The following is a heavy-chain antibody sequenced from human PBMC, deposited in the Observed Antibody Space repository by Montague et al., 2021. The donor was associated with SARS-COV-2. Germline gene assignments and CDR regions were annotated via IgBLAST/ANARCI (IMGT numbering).Heavy chain of an antibody. CDR1: GRSISSYY. CDR3: ARDSRTDFDWLFPDSGSYYYYMDV. Sequence: SETLSLTCTVSGRSISSYYWSWIRQPPGKGLEWIGYIYYSGSTDYNPSLKSRVTISVDTSKNQFSLKLSSVTAADTAVYYCARDSRTDFDWLFPDSGSYYYYMDVWGKGTTVTVSS. V-gene: IGHV4-59*01. D-gene: IGHD3-9*01. CDR2: IYYSGST. J-gene: IGHJ6*03.